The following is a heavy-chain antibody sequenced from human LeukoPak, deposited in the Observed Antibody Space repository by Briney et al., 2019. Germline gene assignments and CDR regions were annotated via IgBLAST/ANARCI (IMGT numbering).Heavy chain of an antibody. D-gene: IGHD1-26*01. CDR2: ISSSSSTI. J-gene: IGHJ4*02. V-gene: IGHV3-48*01. CDR1: GFALSSDS. CDR3: ARGRVGAMYYFDY. Sequence: GGSLRLSCAASGFALSSDSMNWVRQAPGKGLEWVSYISSSSSTIYYADSVKGRFTISRDNAKNSLYLQMNSLRAEDTAVYYCARGRVGAMYYFDYWGQGTLVTVSS.